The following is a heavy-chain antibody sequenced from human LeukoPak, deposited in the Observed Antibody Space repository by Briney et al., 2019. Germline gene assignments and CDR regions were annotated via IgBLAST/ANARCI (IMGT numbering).Heavy chain of an antibody. V-gene: IGHV3-48*03. CDR2: ISSSGSTI. D-gene: IGHD2-2*01. CDR1: GFTFSSYE. J-gene: IGHJ3*02. CDR3: ARDWLGYCSSTSCPESSAFDI. Sequence: GGSLRLSCAASGFTFSSYEMNWVRQAPGKGLEWVSYISSSGSTIYYADSVKGRFTISRDNAKNSLYPQMNSLRAEDTAVYYCARDWLGYCSSTSCPESSAFDIWGQGTMVTVSS.